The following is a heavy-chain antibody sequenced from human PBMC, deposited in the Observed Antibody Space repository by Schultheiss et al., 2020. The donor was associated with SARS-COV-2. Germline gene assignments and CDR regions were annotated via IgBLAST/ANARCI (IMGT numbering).Heavy chain of an antibody. J-gene: IGHJ4*02. CDR3: ARWGEQQLATFDY. V-gene: IGHV4-59*08. D-gene: IGHD6-13*01. CDR2: IYYSGST. CDR1: GGSISSYY. Sequence: SETLSLTCTVSGGSISSYYWSWIRQPPGKGLEWIGYIYYSGSTNYNPSLKSRVTISVDTSKNQFSLKLSSVTAADTAVYYCARWGEQQLATFDYWGQGTLVTVSS.